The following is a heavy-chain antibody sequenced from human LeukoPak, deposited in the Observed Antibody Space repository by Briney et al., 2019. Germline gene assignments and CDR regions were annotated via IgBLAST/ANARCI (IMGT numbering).Heavy chain of an antibody. V-gene: IGHV3-11*04. CDR1: GFTFSDYY. D-gene: IGHD3-3*01. CDR2: ISSSGSTI. Sequence: GGSLRLSCAASGFTFSDYYMSWIRQAPGKGLEWVSYISSSGSTIYYADSVKGRFTISRDNAKNSLYLQMNSLRAEDTAVYYCARDLRYYDFWSGYYGSRDAFDIWGQGTMVTVSS. CDR3: ARDLRYYDFWSGYYGSRDAFDI. J-gene: IGHJ3*02.